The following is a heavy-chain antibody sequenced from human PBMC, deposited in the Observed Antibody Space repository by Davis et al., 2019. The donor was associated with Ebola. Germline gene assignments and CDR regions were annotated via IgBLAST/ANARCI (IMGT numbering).Heavy chain of an antibody. D-gene: IGHD1-14*01. Sequence: GESLKISCVASGFTYMNYAMSWVRQARGKGLEWVSALSGSGGLSYYADSVKGRFTISRDNSKNTLYLQMDSLTAEDTAVYYCARGGETVTGTASHGMDVWGQGTTVTVSS. J-gene: IGHJ6*02. CDR3: ARGGETVTGTASHGMDV. CDR2: LSGSGGLS. CDR1: GFTYMNYA. V-gene: IGHV3-23*01.